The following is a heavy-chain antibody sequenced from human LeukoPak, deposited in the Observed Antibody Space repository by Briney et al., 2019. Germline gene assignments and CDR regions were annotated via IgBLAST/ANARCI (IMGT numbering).Heavy chain of an antibody. CDR2: INHSEYI. D-gene: IGHD2-2*01. CDR3: ARGNGYCSSTSCPHWFDP. Sequence: SETLSLTCAVYGGSFSGYYWSWIRQPPGKGLEWIGEINHSEYINFNPSLKSRVTISVDTSMNQFSLKLSSVTAADTAVYYCARGNGYCSSTSCPHWFDPWGQGTLVTVSS. J-gene: IGHJ5*02. V-gene: IGHV4-34*01. CDR1: GGSFSGYY.